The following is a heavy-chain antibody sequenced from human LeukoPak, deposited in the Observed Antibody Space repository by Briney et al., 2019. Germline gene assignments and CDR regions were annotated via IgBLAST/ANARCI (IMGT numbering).Heavy chain of an antibody. D-gene: IGHD4-17*01. CDR3: AKANNGDYAFDP. Sequence: PGRSLRLSCAASGFTFDDYAMHWVRQAPGKGLEWVSYINWNSGSKLYADSVKGRSTISRDNANNSLYLQMNSLRPEDTAFYYCAKANNGDYAFDPWGQGTLVTVSS. J-gene: IGHJ5*02. CDR2: INWNSGSK. V-gene: IGHV3-9*01. CDR1: GFTFDDYA.